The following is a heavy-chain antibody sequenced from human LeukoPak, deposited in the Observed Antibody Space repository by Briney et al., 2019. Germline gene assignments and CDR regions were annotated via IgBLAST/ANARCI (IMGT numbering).Heavy chain of an antibody. V-gene: IGHV3-7*01. CDR2: IKQDGSEK. CDR1: GFTFSSYW. J-gene: IGHJ6*03. D-gene: IGHD5-18*01. CDR3: ARGKKTADTAMVTNYYYYMDV. Sequence: GGSLRLSCAASGFTFSSYWMSWVRQAPGKGLEWVANIKQDGSEKYYVDSVKGRFTISRDNAKNSLYLQMNSLRAEDTAVYYCARGKKTADTAMVTNYYYYMDVWGKGTTVTVSS.